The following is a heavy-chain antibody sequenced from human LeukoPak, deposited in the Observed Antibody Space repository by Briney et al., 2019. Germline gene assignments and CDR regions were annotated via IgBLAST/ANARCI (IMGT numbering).Heavy chain of an antibody. CDR1: GYTFTSYY. CDR2: INPSGGST. J-gene: IGHJ4*02. CDR3: ARSISPIMITFPLDY. V-gene: IGHV1-46*01. D-gene: IGHD3-16*01. Sequence: ASVKVSCKASGYTFTSYYMHWVRQAPGQGLEWMGIINPSGGSTSYAQKFQGRVTMTRDTSTSTVYMELSSLRSEDTAVYYCARSISPIMITFPLDYWGQGTLVTVSS.